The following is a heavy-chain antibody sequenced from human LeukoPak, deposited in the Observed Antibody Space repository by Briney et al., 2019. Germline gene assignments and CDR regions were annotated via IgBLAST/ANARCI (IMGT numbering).Heavy chain of an antibody. J-gene: IGHJ6*02. CDR3: ARVRDYDFWSGYPYYYYGMDV. Sequence: GGSLRLSCAASGFTFSSCEMNWVRQAPGKGLEWVSYISSSGSTIYYADSVKGRFTIPRDNAKNSLYLQMNSLRAEDTAVYYCARVRDYDFWSGYPYYYYGMDVWGQGTTVTVSS. V-gene: IGHV3-48*03. CDR1: GFTFSSCE. D-gene: IGHD3-3*01. CDR2: ISSSGSTI.